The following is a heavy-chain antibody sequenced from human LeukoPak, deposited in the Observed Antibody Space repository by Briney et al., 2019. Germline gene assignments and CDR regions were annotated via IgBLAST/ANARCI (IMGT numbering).Heavy chain of an antibody. CDR2: ISGSGART. V-gene: IGHV3-23*01. J-gene: IGHJ4*02. CDR1: GFSFSSYA. D-gene: IGHD3-10*01. Sequence: GGSLRLSCVPSGFSFSSYAMSWVSPAQGEGLEWVSAISGSGARTYYADSVTGWLSLSRDNSKNTHSLQMNSLRAEDTAVYYCAKNHPVVRGVTYRTYEGYYFDYWGQGTLVTVSS. CDR3: AKNHPVVRGVTYRTYEGYYFDY.